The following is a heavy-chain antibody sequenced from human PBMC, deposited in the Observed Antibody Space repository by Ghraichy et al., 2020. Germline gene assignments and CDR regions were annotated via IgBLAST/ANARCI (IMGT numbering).Heavy chain of an antibody. D-gene: IGHD6-19*01. CDR2: ISSSSSYI. J-gene: IGHJ4*02. CDR1: GFTFSSYS. Sequence: TLSLTCAASGFTFSSYSMNWVRQAPGKGLEWVSSISSSSSYIYYADSVKGRFTISRDNAKNSLYLQMNSLRAEDTAVYYCARGYSSGWYNDYWGQGTLVTVSS. CDR3: ARGYSSGWYNDY. V-gene: IGHV3-21*01.